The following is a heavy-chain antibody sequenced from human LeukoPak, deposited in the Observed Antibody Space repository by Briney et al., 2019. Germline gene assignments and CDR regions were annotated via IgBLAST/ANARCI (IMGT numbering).Heavy chain of an antibody. CDR1: GFTFSSYD. J-gene: IGHJ4*02. D-gene: IGHD6-19*01. V-gene: IGHV3-33*01. CDR2: IWYDGSNK. CDR3: ARGRQGSGWFFDY. Sequence: GGSLRPSCAASGFTFSSYDMHWVRQAPGKGLEWVAVIWYDGSNKYSADSVKGRFTISRDNSKNTLYLQMDSLRAEDTAVYYCARGRQGSGWFFDYWGQGTLVTVSS.